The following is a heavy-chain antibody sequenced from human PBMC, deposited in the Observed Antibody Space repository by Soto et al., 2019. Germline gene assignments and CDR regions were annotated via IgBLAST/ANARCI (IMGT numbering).Heavy chain of an antibody. D-gene: IGHD3-9*01. CDR1: GYTFTSYG. Sequence: QVQLVQSGAEVKKPGASVKVSCKASGYTFTSYGISWVRQAPGQGLEWMGWISAYNGNTNYAQKLQGRVTMTTDTXTXXAYMELRSLRSDDTAVYYCASLGFDYSMRGGEFDYWGQGTLVTVSS. CDR3: ASLGFDYSMRGGEFDY. J-gene: IGHJ4*02. V-gene: IGHV1-18*01. CDR2: ISAYNGNT.